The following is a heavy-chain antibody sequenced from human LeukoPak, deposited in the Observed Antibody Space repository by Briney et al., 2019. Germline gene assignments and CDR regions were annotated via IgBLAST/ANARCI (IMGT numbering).Heavy chain of an antibody. Sequence: ASVKVSCKASRYTFTAYHMYWVRQAAGQGLEWMGWINPNSGGTNYAQKFKGRVTMTRDTSITTAYMELTRLTSDDTGVYYCARDSSSSFDYWGQGTLVTVSS. D-gene: IGHD6-6*01. V-gene: IGHV1-2*02. J-gene: IGHJ4*02. CDR2: INPNSGGT. CDR1: RYTFTAYH. CDR3: ARDSSSSFDY.